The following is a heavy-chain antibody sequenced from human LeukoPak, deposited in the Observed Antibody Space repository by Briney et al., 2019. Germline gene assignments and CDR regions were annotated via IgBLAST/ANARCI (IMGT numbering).Heavy chain of an antibody. V-gene: IGHV4-30-4*01. CDR1: GGSISSSDYY. J-gene: IGHJ5*02. CDR2: IYYSGST. CDR3: AREALYCSSTSCRAFDP. Sequence: SETLSLTCTVSGGSISSSDYYWSWIRQPPGKGLEWIGYIYYSGSTYYNPSLKSRVTISVDTSKNQFSLKLSSVTAADTAVYYCAREALYCSSTSCRAFDPWGQGTLVTVSS. D-gene: IGHD2-2*01.